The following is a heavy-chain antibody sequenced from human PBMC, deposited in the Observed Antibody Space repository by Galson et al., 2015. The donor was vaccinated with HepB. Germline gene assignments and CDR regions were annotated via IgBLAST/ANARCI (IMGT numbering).Heavy chain of an antibody. D-gene: IGHD3-10*01. CDR3: ATVRFYDSGSWRPFDI. CDR2: ISSSSILV. V-gene: IGHV3-21*01. Sequence: SLRLSCAASGFTLSSHSIMWVRQAPGEGLEWVSSISSSSILVYNTQSVGGRFTISRDNAKNSLYLQMNSLRAEDTAVYYCATVRFYDSGSWRPFDIWGQGTMVTVSS. J-gene: IGHJ3*02. CDR1: GFTLSSHS.